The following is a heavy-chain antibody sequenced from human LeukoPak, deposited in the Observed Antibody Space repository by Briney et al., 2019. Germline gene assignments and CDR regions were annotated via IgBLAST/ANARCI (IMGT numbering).Heavy chain of an antibody. CDR1: GYTFTSYD. J-gene: IGHJ5*02. CDR3: AASGSYYNGGYNWFDP. V-gene: IGHV1-8*01. Sequence: ASVKVSCTASGYTFTSYDINWVRQAPGQGLEWMGWMNPNSGNTGYAQKFQGRVTMTRNTSISTAYMELSSLRSEDTAVYYCAASGSYYNGGYNWFDPWGQGTLVTVSS. CDR2: MNPNSGNT. D-gene: IGHD3-10*01.